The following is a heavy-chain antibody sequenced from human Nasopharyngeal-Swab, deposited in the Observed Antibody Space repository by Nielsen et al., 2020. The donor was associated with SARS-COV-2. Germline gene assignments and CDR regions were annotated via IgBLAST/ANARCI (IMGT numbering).Heavy chain of an antibody. CDR1: GFTFSSYA. V-gene: IGHV3-23*01. D-gene: IGHD3-10*01. CDR2: VPGSGYGT. CDR3: ARKDVFAYGVDAFDI. Sequence: GESLKISCAASGFTFSSYAMTWVRQAPGKGLAWVSVVPGSGYGTDYADSVKGRFTISRDNAKNTLYLQMNSLRAEDTAVYYCARKDVFAYGVDAFDIWGQGTMVTVSS. J-gene: IGHJ3*02.